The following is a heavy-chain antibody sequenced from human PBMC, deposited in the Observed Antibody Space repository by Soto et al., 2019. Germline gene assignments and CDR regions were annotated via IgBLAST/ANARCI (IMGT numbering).Heavy chain of an antibody. J-gene: IGHJ6*02. CDR2: ISTRSSYM. CDR1: GFTFSSYS. V-gene: IGHV3-21*01. Sequence: EVQLVESGGGLVKPGGSLRLSCAASGFTFSSYSLNWVRQAPGKGLEWVSSISTRSSYMYYADSVKGRFTISRDNPKNSLYLHMNSLRAEDTAVYYCARGGDVWGQGTTVTVSS. CDR3: ARGGDV.